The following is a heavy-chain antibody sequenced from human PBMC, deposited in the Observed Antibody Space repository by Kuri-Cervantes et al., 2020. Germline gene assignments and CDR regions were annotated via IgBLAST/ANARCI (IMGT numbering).Heavy chain of an antibody. J-gene: IGHJ4*02. CDR3: ARDALPRYCSGGSCYLHVNYFDY. V-gene: IGHV3-11*01. D-gene: IGHD2-15*01. Sequence: GESLKISCAASGFTFRDYYMSWIRQAPGKGLEWVSYISSSGSTIYYADSVKGRFTISRDNAKNSLYLQMNSLRAEDTAVYYCARDALPRYCSGGSCYLHVNYFDYWGQGTLVTVSS. CDR2: ISSSGSTI. CDR1: GFTFRDYY.